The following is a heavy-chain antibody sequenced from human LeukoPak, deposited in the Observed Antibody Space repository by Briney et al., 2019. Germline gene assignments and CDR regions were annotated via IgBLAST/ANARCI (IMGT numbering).Heavy chain of an antibody. J-gene: IGHJ4*02. Sequence: GGSLRLSCAASGFTFSSYSMNWVRQAPGKGLEWISYIISTGSTTYYADSVKGRFTISRDNANNSVSLQMSSLRAEDTAVYYCATGFWGYCSRNSCPLDNWGQGTLVTVAS. CDR2: IISTGSTT. CDR1: GFTFSSYS. CDR3: ATGFWGYCSRNSCPLDN. V-gene: IGHV3-48*01. D-gene: IGHD2-2*01.